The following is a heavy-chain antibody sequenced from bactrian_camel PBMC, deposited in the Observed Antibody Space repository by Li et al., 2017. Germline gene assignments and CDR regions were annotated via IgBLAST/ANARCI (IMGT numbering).Heavy chain of an antibody. J-gene: IGHJ4*01. CDR1: GFTFSSYH. D-gene: IGHD4*01. V-gene: IGHV3S1*01. Sequence: QVQLVESGGGLVQPGGSLRLSCAASGFTFSSYHSYWVRQAPGKGLEWLSYISADRRATNYADSVKGRFTISAYNTKTILYLQMHSLQSEDTALYYCATRLGYYSEYESSYWGQGTQVTVS. CDR3: ATRLGYYSEYESSY. CDR2: ISADRRAT.